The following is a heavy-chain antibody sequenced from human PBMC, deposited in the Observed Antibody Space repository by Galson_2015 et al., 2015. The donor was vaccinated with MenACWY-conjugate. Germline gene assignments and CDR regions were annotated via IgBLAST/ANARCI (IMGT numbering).Heavy chain of an antibody. CDR3: ARDLEVGATGEFGY. D-gene: IGHD4/OR15-4a*01. V-gene: IGHV3-21*01. CDR2: ITSSSSYI. Sequence: LRLSCAASGFTFSSYTMNWVRQAPGKGLEWVSSITSSSSYIYFADSVKGRFTISRDNAKNSLYLQMNSLRAEDTAVYYCARDLEVGATGEFGYWGQGTLVTASS. J-gene: IGHJ4*02. CDR1: GFTFSSYT.